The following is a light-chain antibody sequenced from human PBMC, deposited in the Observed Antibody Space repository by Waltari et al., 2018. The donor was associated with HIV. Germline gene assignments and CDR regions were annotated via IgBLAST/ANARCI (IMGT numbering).Light chain of an antibody. J-gene: IGLJ3*02. CDR1: SNNIGIYT. V-gene: IGLV1-44*01. CDR3: STWDNSLSGWV. CDR2: GNS. Sequence: TLSCSGNSNNIGIYTVAWYQQISHGTPKTVMFGNSPPSGIPARFSASQSGTSASLPISGLQPEDEAHYYCSTWDNSLSGWVLGGGTTLTVL.